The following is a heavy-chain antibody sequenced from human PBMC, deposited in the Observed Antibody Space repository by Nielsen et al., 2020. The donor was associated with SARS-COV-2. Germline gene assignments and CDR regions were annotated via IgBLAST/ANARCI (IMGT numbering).Heavy chain of an antibody. J-gene: IGHJ4*02. CDR1: GFSFSNYG. D-gene: IGHD2-2*01. CDR3: ARDGPTRATATDY. CDR2: LSYDANNK. V-gene: IGHV3-30*03. Sequence: GESLKISCAASGFSFSNYGIHWVRQAPGKGLECVAFLSYDANNKYYSDSVKGRFTISRDNSKNTLFLQMNSLRPEDTAVYFCARDGPTRATATDYWGQGTLVTVS.